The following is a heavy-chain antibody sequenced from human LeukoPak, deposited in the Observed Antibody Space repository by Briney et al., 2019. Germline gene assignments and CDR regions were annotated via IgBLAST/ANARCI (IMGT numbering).Heavy chain of an antibody. CDR2: IGPSGTNT. D-gene: IGHD1-26*01. V-gene: IGHV3-21*01. CDR3: ASTSGSYYSKEFDY. J-gene: IGHJ4*02. Sequence: GGSLRLSCAASGFTFSNYGMNWVRQAPGKGLEWVSGIGPSGTNTYYADSVKGRFTISRDNAKNSLYLQMNSLRAEDAAVYYCASTSGSYYSKEFDYWGQGTLVTVSS. CDR1: GFTFSNYG.